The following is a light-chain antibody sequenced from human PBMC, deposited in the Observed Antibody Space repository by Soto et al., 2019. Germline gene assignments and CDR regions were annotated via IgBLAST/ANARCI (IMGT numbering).Light chain of an antibody. Sequence: EIVLTQSPGTLSLSPGERATLSCRASQSVSSSYLAWYQQKPGQATRLLLYGASSRATGIPDRFSGSGSGTDFTLTISRLEPEDFAMYYCQQYGSSPITFGQGTRLEIK. V-gene: IGKV3-20*01. CDR3: QQYGSSPIT. J-gene: IGKJ5*01. CDR2: GAS. CDR1: QSVSSSY.